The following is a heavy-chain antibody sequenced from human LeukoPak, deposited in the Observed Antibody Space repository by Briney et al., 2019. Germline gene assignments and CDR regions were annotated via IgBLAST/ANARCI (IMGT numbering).Heavy chain of an antibody. D-gene: IGHD3-3*01. V-gene: IGHV4-34*01. J-gene: IGHJ4*02. CDR1: GGSFSGYY. CDR2: INHSGST. CDR3: ARWGFWSGFD. Sequence: SETLSLTCAVYGGSFSGYYWSWIRQPPGKGLEWIGEINHSGSTNYNPSLKSRVTISVDTSKNQFSLELSSVTAADTAVYYCARWGFWSGFDWGQGTLVTVSS.